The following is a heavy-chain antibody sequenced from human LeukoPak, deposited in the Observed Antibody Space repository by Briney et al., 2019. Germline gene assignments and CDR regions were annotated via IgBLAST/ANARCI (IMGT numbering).Heavy chain of an antibody. V-gene: IGHV3-9*01. CDR2: ISWNSGSI. Sequence: PGGSLRLSCAASGFTFDDYAMHWVRQAPGKGLEWVSGISWNSGSIGYADSVKGRFTISRDNSKNTLYLQMNSLRAEDTAVYYCARGWDIVVVPAANFDYWGQGTLVTVSS. D-gene: IGHD2-2*01. CDR3: ARGWDIVVVPAANFDY. J-gene: IGHJ4*02. CDR1: GFTFDDYA.